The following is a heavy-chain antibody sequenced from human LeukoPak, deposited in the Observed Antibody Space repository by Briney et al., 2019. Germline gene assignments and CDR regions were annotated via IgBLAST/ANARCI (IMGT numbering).Heavy chain of an antibody. J-gene: IGHJ4*02. CDR2: IYTSGST. CDR3: ARPHRDDFWSGYYYDY. Sequence: PSQTLSLTCTVSGGSISSGSYYWSWIRQPAGKGLEWIGRIYTSGSTNYNPSLKSRVTISVDTSKNQFSLNLSSVTAADTAVYYCARPHRDDFWSGYYYDYWGQGTLVTVSS. V-gene: IGHV4-61*02. CDR1: GGSISSGSYY. D-gene: IGHD3-3*01.